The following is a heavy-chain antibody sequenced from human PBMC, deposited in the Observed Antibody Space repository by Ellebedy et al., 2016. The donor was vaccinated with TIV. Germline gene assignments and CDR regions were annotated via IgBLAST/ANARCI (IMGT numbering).Heavy chain of an antibody. CDR3: ARKHLYGLD. CDR2: IYSGGGT. J-gene: IGHJ4*02. Sequence: GESLKISCAASGFTVSSNSMNWVRQVPGKGLEWVSVIYSGGGTSYADSVKGRFTIFRDPSKNTLFLKMNSLIAEDTAVYYCARKHLYGLDWGQGTLVTVSS. CDR1: GFTVSSNS. D-gene: IGHD3-10*01. V-gene: IGHV3-66*01.